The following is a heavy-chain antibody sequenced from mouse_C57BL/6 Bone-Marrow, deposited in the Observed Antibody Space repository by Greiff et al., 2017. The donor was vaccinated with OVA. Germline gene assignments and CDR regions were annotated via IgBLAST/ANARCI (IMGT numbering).Heavy chain of an antibody. CDR2: IDPENGDT. CDR3: ATCRY. V-gene: IGHV14-4*01. J-gene: IGHJ2*01. CDR1: GFNIKDDY. Sequence: VQLQQSGAELVRPGASVKLSCTASGFNIKDDYMHWVKERPEQGLEWIGWIDPENGDTEYASKFQGKATISADTSSKTVSLHLSSLTSEDTAVYYCATCRYWGQGTTLTVSS.